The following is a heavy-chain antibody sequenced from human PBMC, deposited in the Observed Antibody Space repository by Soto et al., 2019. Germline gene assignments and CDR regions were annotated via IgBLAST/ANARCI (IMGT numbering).Heavy chain of an antibody. CDR2: IDYSGDT. V-gene: IGHV4-39*01. CDR1: GGSIRSSNYY. Sequence: QLQLQESGPGLVKPSETLSLTCTVSGGSIRSSNYYWAWVRQPPGKGLEWIANIDYSGDTYFHPSLRNRLTVSVDTSKNQFSLKLSSLTAADTAMYYCASLQVPGSFDYWGQGTLVTVSS. J-gene: IGHJ4*02. D-gene: IGHD2-15*01. CDR3: ASLQVPGSFDY.